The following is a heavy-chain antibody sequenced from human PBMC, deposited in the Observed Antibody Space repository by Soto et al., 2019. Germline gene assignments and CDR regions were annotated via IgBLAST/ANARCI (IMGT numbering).Heavy chain of an antibody. J-gene: IGHJ4*02. CDR2: ISYDGSNE. V-gene: IGHV3-30*18. Sequence: QVQLVESGGGVVQPGRSLRLSCTVSGFTFRSYGMHWVRQAPGKGLEWVAGISYDGSNEDYADSVEGRFTISRENSKNTLYLQMNSLRGEDTALYYCAKGLSVIQPWLMDAYWGQGTLVTVSS. CDR1: GFTFRSYG. D-gene: IGHD5-18*01. CDR3: AKGLSVIQPWLMDAY.